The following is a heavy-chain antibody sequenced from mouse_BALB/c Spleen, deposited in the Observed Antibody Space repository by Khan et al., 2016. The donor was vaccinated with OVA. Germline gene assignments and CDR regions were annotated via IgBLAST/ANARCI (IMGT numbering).Heavy chain of an antibody. V-gene: IGHV3-2*02. CDR2: ISYSGST. J-gene: IGHJ4*01. Sequence: EVKLLESGPGLVKPSQSLSLTCTVNGYSITSNYAWNWIRQFPGNKLEWMGYISYSGSTNYNPSLKSRLSITRAPSKNQFFLLLHSVTTEDSATYYCARGNYYGYSLDYWGQGTSVTVSS. CDR1: GYSITSNYA. D-gene: IGHD1-1*01. CDR3: ARGNYYGYSLDY.